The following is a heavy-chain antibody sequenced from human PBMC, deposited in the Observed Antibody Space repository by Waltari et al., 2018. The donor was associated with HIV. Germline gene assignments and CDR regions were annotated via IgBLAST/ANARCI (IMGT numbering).Heavy chain of an antibody. CDR2: IHHSGRT. V-gene: IGHV4-34*02. Sequence: QVQLQQWGVGLLKPSDTLSLTCAVYGGSISPYHWAWIRQSPGKGLPWIGQIHHSGRTNYNPSLKSHLTLSVDTSKKQLSLRLTSVTAADTATYYCARWGRGTSSANDYSGFDIWGQGIMVIVSS. CDR3: ARWGRGTSSANDYSGFDI. D-gene: IGHD1-1*01. CDR1: GGSISPYH. J-gene: IGHJ3*02.